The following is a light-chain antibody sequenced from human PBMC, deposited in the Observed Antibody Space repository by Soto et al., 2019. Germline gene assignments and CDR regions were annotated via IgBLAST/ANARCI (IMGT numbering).Light chain of an antibody. CDR3: QQSYSTPPST. J-gene: IGKJ4*01. Sequence: DIPMTQSPSSLSASVGDRVTITCRASQSISSYLNWYQQKPGKAPKLLIYAASSLQSGVPSRFSGSGSGTDFTLTISSLQPEDFATYYCQQSYSTPPSTFGGGNKVEIK. CDR1: QSISSY. V-gene: IGKV1-39*01. CDR2: AAS.